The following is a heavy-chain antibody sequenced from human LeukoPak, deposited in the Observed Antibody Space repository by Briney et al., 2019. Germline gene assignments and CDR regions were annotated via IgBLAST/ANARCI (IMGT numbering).Heavy chain of an antibody. CDR1: GGTFSSYA. CDR2: IIPIFGTA. V-gene: IGHV1-69*06. CDR3: ARDGFYYDSSGYYYYFDY. J-gene: IGHJ4*02. D-gene: IGHD3-22*01. Sequence: SVEVSCKASGGTFSSYAISWVRQAPGQGLEWMGGIIPIFGTANYAQKFQGRVTITADKSTSTAYMELSSLRSEDTAVYYCARDGFYYDSSGYYYYFDYWGQGTLVTVSS.